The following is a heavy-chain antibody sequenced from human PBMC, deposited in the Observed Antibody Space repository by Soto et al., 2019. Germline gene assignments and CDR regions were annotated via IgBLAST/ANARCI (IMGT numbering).Heavy chain of an antibody. J-gene: IGHJ5*02. CDR1: GGSISSGTSY. CDR2: IFYSGSF. D-gene: IGHD6-13*01. Sequence: SETLSLTCTVSGGSISSGTSYWSWIRQRPGKGLEWIGYIFYSGSFYYTPSLRGRVMILADTSKNQFTLRLSSVTAADTAVYFCSCFRMAYSSSWNNWFDPWGQGTLVTVSS. V-gene: IGHV4-31*03. CDR3: SCFRMAYSSSWNNWFDP.